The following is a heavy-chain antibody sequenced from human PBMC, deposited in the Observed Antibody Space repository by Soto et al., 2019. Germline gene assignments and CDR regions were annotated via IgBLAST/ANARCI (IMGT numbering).Heavy chain of an antibody. CDR2: VSDNGGRT. CDR3: AKDYWNPRYFDN. Sequence: GSLILSCASSGITFSNYGMSWVRQAPGKGLEWVSAVSDNGGRTRYADPVKGRFTISRDNSQNTLYLRMLSLRADDTAIYYCAKDYWNPRYFDNWGQGTLVTVSS. J-gene: IGHJ4*02. CDR1: GITFSNYG. D-gene: IGHD1-1*01. V-gene: IGHV3-23*01.